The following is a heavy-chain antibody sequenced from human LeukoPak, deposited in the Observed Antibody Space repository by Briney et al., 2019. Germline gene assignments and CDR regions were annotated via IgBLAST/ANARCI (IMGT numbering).Heavy chain of an antibody. V-gene: IGHV3-30-3*01. Sequence: GRSLRLSCAASGFTFSSYAMHWVRQAPGKGLEWVAVISYDGSNKYYADSVKGRFTISRDNSKNTLYLQMNSLRAEDTAVYYCARADYGLDYWGQGTLVTVSS. D-gene: IGHD4-17*01. CDR3: ARADYGLDY. J-gene: IGHJ4*02. CDR1: GFTFSSYA. CDR2: ISYDGSNK.